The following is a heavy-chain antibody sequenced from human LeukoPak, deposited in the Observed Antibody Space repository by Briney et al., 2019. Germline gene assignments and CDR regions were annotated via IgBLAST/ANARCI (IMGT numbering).Heavy chain of an antibody. J-gene: IGHJ4*02. Sequence: PSETLSLTCTVSGGSISSYYWSWIQQPPGKGLEWIGYIYYSGSTNYNPSLKSRVTISVDTSKNQFSLKLSSVTAADTAVYYCARERWSNPYSGSNYFDYWGQGTLVTVSS. CDR3: ARERWSNPYSGSNYFDY. V-gene: IGHV4-59*01. CDR2: IYYSGST. CDR1: GGSISSYY. D-gene: IGHD6-6*01.